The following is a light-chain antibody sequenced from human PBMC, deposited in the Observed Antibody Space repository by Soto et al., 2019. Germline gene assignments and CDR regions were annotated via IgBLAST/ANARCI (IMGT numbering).Light chain of an antibody. CDR3: QQSYSIPPT. Sequence: IQMTQSPSSLSASVGDRVTITCRASQTISSFLNWYQQKPGKAPKVLIFDTSSLQSGVPSRFSGSGAGTEFALTISNLQPEDFATYYCQQSYSIPPTFGLGTKVDNK. CDR1: QTISSF. V-gene: IGKV1-39*01. CDR2: DTS. J-gene: IGKJ1*01.